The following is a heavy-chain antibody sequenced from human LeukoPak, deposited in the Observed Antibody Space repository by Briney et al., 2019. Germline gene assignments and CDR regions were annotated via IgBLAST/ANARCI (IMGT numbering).Heavy chain of an antibody. CDR2: IKQDGSEK. J-gene: IGHJ4*02. V-gene: IGHV3-7*01. Sequence: GGSLRLSCAASGFTFSSYWMSWVRQAPGKGLEWVANIKQDGSEKYYVDSVKGRFTISRDNAKNSLYLQMNSLRAEDTTVYYCARAAYYDFWSGLDYWGQGTLVTVSS. CDR3: ARAAYYDFWSGLDY. D-gene: IGHD3-3*01. CDR1: GFTFSSYW.